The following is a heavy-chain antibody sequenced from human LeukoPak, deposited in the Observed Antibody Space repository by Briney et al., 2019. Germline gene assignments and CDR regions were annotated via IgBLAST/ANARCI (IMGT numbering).Heavy chain of an antibody. D-gene: IGHD6-13*01. CDR2: IYSGGST. CDR1: GFTLSSYA. Sequence: PGGSLRLSCAASGFTLSSYAMTWVRQAPGKGLEWVSVIYSGGSTYYADSVKGRFTISRDNSKNTLYLQMNSLRAEDTAVYYCASSSWYYSYYYGMDVWGQGTTVTVSS. CDR3: ASSSWYYSYYYGMDV. J-gene: IGHJ6*02. V-gene: IGHV3-66*01.